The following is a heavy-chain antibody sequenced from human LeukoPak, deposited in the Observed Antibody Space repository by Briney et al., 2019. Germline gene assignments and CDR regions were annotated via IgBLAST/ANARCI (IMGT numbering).Heavy chain of an antibody. CDR3: ARDFSGYSIVGAHNWFDP. V-gene: IGHV1-18*01. D-gene: IGHD1-26*01. CDR1: GYTFTSYG. Sequence: GASVKYSCKASGYTFTSYGISWVRQAPGQGLEWMGWISAYNGNTNYAQKLQGRVTMTTDTSTSTAYMELRSLRSDDTAVYYCARDFSGYSIVGAHNWFDPWGQGTLVTVSS. J-gene: IGHJ5*02. CDR2: ISAYNGNT.